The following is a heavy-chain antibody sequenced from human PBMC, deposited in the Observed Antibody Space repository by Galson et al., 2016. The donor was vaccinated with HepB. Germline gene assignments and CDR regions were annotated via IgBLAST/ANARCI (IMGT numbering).Heavy chain of an antibody. Sequence: SETLSLTCTVAGGSVSSGSYYWSWIRQPPGKGLEWIGYTYYSSGSTNYNPSLTSRVTMSVDTSKNQFSLRRTSVTAADTAVYYCARPDDAGNLDYWGQGTLVTVSS. V-gene: IGHV4-61*01. CDR1: GGSVSSGSYY. CDR2: TYYSSGST. D-gene: IGHD4-23*01. J-gene: IGHJ4*02. CDR3: ARPDDAGNLDY.